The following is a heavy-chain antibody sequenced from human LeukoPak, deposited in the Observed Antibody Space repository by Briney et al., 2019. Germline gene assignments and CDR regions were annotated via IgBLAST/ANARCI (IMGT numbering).Heavy chain of an antibody. D-gene: IGHD2-15*01. Sequence: GASVKVSCKASGYTFTGYYMHWVRHAPGQGPEWMGWINPNNGDTNYAQKFQGRVTMTRDTSISTAYMELSRLRSDDTAVYYCARVKGSADYYHGMDVWGQGTTVTVSS. CDR2: INPNNGDT. CDR3: ARVKGSADYYHGMDV. J-gene: IGHJ6*02. V-gene: IGHV1-2*02. CDR1: GYTFTGYY.